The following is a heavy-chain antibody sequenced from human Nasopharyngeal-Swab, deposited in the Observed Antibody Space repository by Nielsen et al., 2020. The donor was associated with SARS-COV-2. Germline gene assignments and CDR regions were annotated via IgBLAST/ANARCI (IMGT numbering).Heavy chain of an antibody. CDR1: GGFINSYY. Sequence: SETLSLTCTVSGGFINSYYWSWIRQPPRRGLEWIGYIYYSGSTNYNPSLKSRVTISVDTSKNQFSLKLSSVTAADTAVYYCARVIIYDSSGYYNWFDPWGQGTLVTVSS. J-gene: IGHJ5*02. CDR3: ARVIIYDSSGYYNWFDP. CDR2: IYYSGST. V-gene: IGHV4-59*01. D-gene: IGHD3-22*01.